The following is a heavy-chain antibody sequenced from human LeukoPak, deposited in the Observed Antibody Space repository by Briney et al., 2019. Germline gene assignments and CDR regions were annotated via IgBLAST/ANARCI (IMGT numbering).Heavy chain of an antibody. Sequence: GGSLRLSCSASGFTFTSYAMHWVRPAPGKGLEYVSAIGISGVSTYYADSVKGRFTISRDNSTNTLYLQMSTLRAEDTAVYYCVKGQMDYWGQGTLVTVSS. V-gene: IGHV3-64D*06. CDR3: VKGQMDY. D-gene: IGHD5-24*01. CDR2: IGISGVST. CDR1: GFTFTSYA. J-gene: IGHJ4*02.